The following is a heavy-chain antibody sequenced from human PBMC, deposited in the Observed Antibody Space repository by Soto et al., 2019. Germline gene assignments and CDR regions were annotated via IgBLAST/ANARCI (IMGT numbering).Heavy chain of an antibody. D-gene: IGHD6-19*01. CDR1: GFRFSIYS. CDR2: ITSDTKTI. Sequence: EVQLVESGGALVQRGGSLTLSCAASGFRFSIYSMNWVRQAPGKGLEWSAYITSDTKTIKYAESVKGRFTISSDNAKNSVYLQMDNLSDEDTAVYYCARAVEGHFDYGGQGTVVTVSS. CDR3: ARAVEGHFDY. J-gene: IGHJ4*02. V-gene: IGHV3-48*02.